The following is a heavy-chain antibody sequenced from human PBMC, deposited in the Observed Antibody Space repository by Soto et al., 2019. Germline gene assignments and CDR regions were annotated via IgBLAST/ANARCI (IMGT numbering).Heavy chain of an antibody. CDR2: INPSGGST. V-gene: IGHV1-46*01. Sequence: AEVKVSCKASAGTFSSYAISWVLQALGQGLEWMGIINPSGGSTRYAQKFQGRVTLTRDTSTSTVYMELSSLRSGDTAVYYCARDSLAQTLNYVFNMDVWGQGTTVTVSS. CDR3: ARDSLAQTLNYVFNMDV. J-gene: IGHJ6*02. D-gene: IGHD1-7*01. CDR1: AGTFSSYA.